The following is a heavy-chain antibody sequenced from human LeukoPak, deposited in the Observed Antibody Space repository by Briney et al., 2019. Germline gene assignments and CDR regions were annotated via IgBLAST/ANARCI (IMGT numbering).Heavy chain of an antibody. CDR2: IYYSGST. V-gene: IGHV4-59*01. J-gene: IGHJ2*01. Sequence: PSGTLPLTCTVSGGSLSSYYWSWIRQPPGKGLEWFGCIYYSGSTHYNPSLKSRVIISVDTHNKQFSYKLISVTAADTAVYYCASSMVRGVRPWYFDLWGGRTLVTASS. D-gene: IGHD3-10*01. CDR3: ASSMVRGVRPWYFDL. CDR1: GGSLSSYY.